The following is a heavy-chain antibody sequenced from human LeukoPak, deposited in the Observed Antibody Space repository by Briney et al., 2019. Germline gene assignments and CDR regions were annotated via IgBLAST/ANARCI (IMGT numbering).Heavy chain of an antibody. V-gene: IGHV4-39*02. CDR1: NGSMTSDSYY. D-gene: IGHD2-2*03. CDR2: IFYSGKT. CDR3: ARLWIVATWFDA. J-gene: IGHJ5*02. Sequence: SETLSLTCTVSNGSMTSDSYYWAWVRQPPGKGLEWIGSIFYSGKTYYSTSLKSRVTVSLDTSKKDFSLRLSSVTAADTAVYYCARLWIVATWFDAWGQGALVTVSS.